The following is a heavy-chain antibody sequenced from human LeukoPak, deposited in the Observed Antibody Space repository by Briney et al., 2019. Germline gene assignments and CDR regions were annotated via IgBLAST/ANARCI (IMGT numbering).Heavy chain of an antibody. CDR1: GFPFSSYL. CDR3: AREGYYDSSGSMDV. Sequence: PGGSLRLSCSASGFPFSSYLMHWVRQAPGKGLVWVSRINSYGRSTSYAASVKGRFTISRDNAKNTLYLQMNSLRAEDTAVYYCAREGYYDSSGSMDVWGKGTTVTVSS. D-gene: IGHD3-22*01. CDR2: INSYGRST. V-gene: IGHV3-74*01. J-gene: IGHJ6*04.